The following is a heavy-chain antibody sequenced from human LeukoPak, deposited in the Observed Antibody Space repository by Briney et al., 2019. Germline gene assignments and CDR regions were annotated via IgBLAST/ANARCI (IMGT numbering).Heavy chain of an antibody. Sequence: GGSLRLPCVVSGITFSNYAMSWVRQARGKGLEWVSGIAASGGNTYYADPVKGRFTTSRDNSNNILYLQMTSLRAEDTAVYYCAKLPTYDFWSGYYNDWGQGTLVTVSS. J-gene: IGHJ4*02. V-gene: IGHV3-23*01. CDR1: GITFSNYA. CDR3: AKLPTYDFWSGYYND. CDR2: IAASGGNT. D-gene: IGHD3-3*01.